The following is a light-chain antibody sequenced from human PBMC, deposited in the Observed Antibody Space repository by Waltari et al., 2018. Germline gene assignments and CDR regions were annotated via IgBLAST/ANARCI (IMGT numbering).Light chain of an antibody. J-gene: IGKJ5*01. CDR2: KAS. V-gene: IGKV1-5*03. CDR3: QQYNSYSGIT. Sequence: DIQMTQSPSTLSASVGDSVTITCRASQSISSWLAWYQQKPGKAPKLLIYKASSLESGVPSRFSGSGSGTEFTLTISSLQPDDFATYYCQQYNSYSGITFGQGTRLEIK. CDR1: QSISSW.